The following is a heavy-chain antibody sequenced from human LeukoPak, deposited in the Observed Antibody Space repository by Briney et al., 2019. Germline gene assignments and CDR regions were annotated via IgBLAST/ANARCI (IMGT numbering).Heavy chain of an antibody. CDR3: ARDGGSGYANWFDP. CDR1: GGTFSRYA. CDR2: IIPIFGTA. J-gene: IGHJ5*02. D-gene: IGHD3-3*01. Sequence: SVKVSCKAFGGTFSRYAISWVRQAPGQGPEWMGGIIPIFGTANYAQKFQRRVTITADESTRTAYMEMSSLRSEDTAVYYCARDGGSGYANWFDPWGQGTLVTVSS. V-gene: IGHV1-69*13.